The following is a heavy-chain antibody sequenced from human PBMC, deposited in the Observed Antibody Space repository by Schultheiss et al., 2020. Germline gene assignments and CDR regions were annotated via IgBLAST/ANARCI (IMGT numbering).Heavy chain of an antibody. CDR2: IYTSGST. Sequence: SQTLSLTCTVSGGSISSYYWSWIRQPAGKGLEWIGRIYTSGSTNYNPSLKNRVTMSIDTSKNQFSLRLSSVTAADTAVYYCARPAGTPAYMDVWGKGTTVTVSS. CDR1: GGSISSYY. D-gene: IGHD6-19*01. J-gene: IGHJ6*03. CDR3: ARPAGTPAYMDV. V-gene: IGHV4-4*07.